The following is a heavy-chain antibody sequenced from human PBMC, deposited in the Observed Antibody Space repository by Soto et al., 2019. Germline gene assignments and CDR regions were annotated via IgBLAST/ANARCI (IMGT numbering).Heavy chain of an antibody. V-gene: IGHV3-9*01. CDR2: ISWNSGII. CDR3: AKDRKRTTMAPDY. J-gene: IGHJ4*02. D-gene: IGHD5-18*01. CDR1: GFNFDDYA. Sequence: PGGSLRLSCAASGFNFDDYAMHRVRQAPGKGLEWVSGISWNSGIIGYADSAKGRFTISRDNAKNSLYLQMNSLRAEDTALYYCAKDRKRTTMAPDYWGQGTLVTVSS.